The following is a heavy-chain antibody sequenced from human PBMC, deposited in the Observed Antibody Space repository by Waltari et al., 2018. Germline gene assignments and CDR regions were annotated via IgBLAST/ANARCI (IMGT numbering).Heavy chain of an antibody. D-gene: IGHD1-1*01. Sequence: QVQLVQSGAEVKKPGASVKVPCKASGYTFTGYYMHWVRQAPGQGLEWRGRINPNRGGTNDAQKFQGRVTMTRDTSISTAYMGRSRLGSDDTAVYYCARVYKSSLFWYFDLWGRGTLVTVSS. CDR1: GYTFTGYY. CDR3: ARVYKSSLFWYFDL. V-gene: IGHV1-2*06. CDR2: INPNRGGT. J-gene: IGHJ2*01.